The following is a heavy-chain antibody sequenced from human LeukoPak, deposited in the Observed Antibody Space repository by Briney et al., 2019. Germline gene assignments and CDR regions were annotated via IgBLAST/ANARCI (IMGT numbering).Heavy chain of an antibody. CDR3: ARSQYYYDSNGLSDWFDP. CDR2: IYTSGST. J-gene: IGHJ5*02. V-gene: IGHV4-4*07. Sequence: SETLSLTCTVSGGSISSYYWSWIRQPAGKGLEWIGRIYTSGSTNYNPSLKSRVTMSVDTSKNQFSLKLSSVTAADTAVYYCARSQYYYDSNGLSDWFDPWGQGTLVTVSS. D-gene: IGHD3-22*01. CDR1: GGSISSYY.